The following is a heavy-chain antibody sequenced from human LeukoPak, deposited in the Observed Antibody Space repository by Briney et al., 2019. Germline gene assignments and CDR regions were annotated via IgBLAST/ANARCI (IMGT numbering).Heavy chain of an antibody. J-gene: IGHJ4*02. V-gene: IGHV3-48*03. CDR3: AKGGYSSSWYYFDY. CDR2: ISGSGGST. CDR1: GFTFSSYE. Sequence: GGSLRLSCAASGFTFSSYEMNWVRQAPGKGLEWVSAISGSGGSTYYADSVKGRFTISRDNAKNSLYLQMNSLGAEDTAVYYCAKGGYSSSWYYFDYWGQGTLVTVSS. D-gene: IGHD6-13*01.